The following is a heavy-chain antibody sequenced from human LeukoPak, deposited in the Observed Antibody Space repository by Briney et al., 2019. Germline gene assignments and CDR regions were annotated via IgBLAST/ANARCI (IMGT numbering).Heavy chain of an antibody. CDR2: IYHSGST. D-gene: IGHD4-11*01. J-gene: IGHJ6*03. CDR3: ARLLIDYSKAHYYYYMDV. V-gene: IGHV4-38-2*01. Sequence: SETLSLTCAVPGYSISSGYYWGWIRQPPGKGLEGIGSIYHSGSTYYNPSLKSRVTISVDTSKNQFSLKLSSVTAADTAVYYCARLLIDYSKAHYYYYMDVWGKGTTVTVSS. CDR1: GYSISSGYY.